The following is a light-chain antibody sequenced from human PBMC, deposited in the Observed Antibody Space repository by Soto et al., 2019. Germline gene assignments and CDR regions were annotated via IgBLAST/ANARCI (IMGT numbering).Light chain of an antibody. CDR3: LQVDVYPWT. V-gene: IGKV3-20*01. CDR1: QSVDSSTY. CDR2: GAS. Sequence: EIVLTQSPGTLSLSPGEIATLSFRASQSVDSSTYLAWYQQKPGQAPRLLIYGASSRATGIPDRFSGSGSGTDFSLTISSLQPEDFATYYCLQVDVYPWTFGQGTKVDIK. J-gene: IGKJ1*01.